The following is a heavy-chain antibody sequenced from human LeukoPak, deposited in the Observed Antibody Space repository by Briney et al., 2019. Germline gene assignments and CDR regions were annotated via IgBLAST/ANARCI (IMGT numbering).Heavy chain of an antibody. J-gene: IGHJ4*02. Sequence: PGRSLRLSCAASGFTFSSYAMHWVRQAPGKGLEWVAVISYDGSNKYYADSVKGRFTISRDNSKNTPYLQMNSLRAEDTAVYYCARPAKSYSSGWYYFDYRGQGTLVTVSS. V-gene: IGHV3-30-3*01. D-gene: IGHD6-19*01. CDR1: GFTFSSYA. CDR3: ARPAKSYSSGWYYFDY. CDR2: ISYDGSNK.